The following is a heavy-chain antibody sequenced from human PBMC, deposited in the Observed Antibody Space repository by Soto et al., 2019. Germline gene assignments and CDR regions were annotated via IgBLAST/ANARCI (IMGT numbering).Heavy chain of an antibody. J-gene: IGHJ6*03. CDR1: GFTFSSYW. CDR2: INSDGSST. Sequence: GGSLRLSCAASGFTFSSYWMHWVRQAPGKGLVWVSRINSDGSSTSYADSVKGRFTISRDNAKNTLYLQMNSLRAEDTAVYYCARGRYQLIANYYYYYMDVWGKGTTVTVSS. D-gene: IGHD2-2*01. CDR3: ARGRYQLIANYYYYYMDV. V-gene: IGHV3-74*01.